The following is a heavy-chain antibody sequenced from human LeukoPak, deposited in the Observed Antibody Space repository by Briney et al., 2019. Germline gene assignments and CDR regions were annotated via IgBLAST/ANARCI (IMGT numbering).Heavy chain of an antibody. CDR2: ISSDGNTK. CDR3: ARGSSWYEADWFDP. V-gene: IGHV3-30-3*01. CDR1: GFTFSSYA. Sequence: GGSLRLSCAASGFTFSSYAMHWVRQAPGKGLEWAAVISSDGNTKYYADSVKGRFTISRDNSNNTLYLQMNSLRAEDTAVYYCARGSSWYEADWFDPWGQGTLVTVSS. D-gene: IGHD6-13*01. J-gene: IGHJ5*02.